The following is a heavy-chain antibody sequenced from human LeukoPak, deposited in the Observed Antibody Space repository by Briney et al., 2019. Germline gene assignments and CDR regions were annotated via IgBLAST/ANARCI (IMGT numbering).Heavy chain of an antibody. CDR2: ISNSGST. CDR3: ARQGTGGRAFDI. V-gene: IGHV4-59*08. D-gene: IGHD3-16*01. CDR1: GGSISSNY. J-gene: IGHJ3*02. Sequence: SSETLSLTCNVSGGSISSNYWSWVRRPPGKGLEWIGYISNSGSTHYNPSLKSRVTISLDTSKNQISLKLNSVTAADTALYYCARQGTGGRAFDIWGQGTMVTVSS.